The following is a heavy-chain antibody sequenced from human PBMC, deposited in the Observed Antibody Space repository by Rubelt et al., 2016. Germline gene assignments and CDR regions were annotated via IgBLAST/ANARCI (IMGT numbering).Heavy chain of an antibody. V-gene: IGHV3-23*01. CDR3: AKDLPSPYTYGDYFYYGMDV. CDR2: ISESGDNT. Sequence: GKGLEWVSTISESGDNTYYADSVKGRFTISRDNSKNTLYLQVSSLRAEDTAVYYCAKDLPSPYTYGDYFYYGMDVGGQGTTVTVSS. J-gene: IGHJ6*02. D-gene: IGHD5-18*01.